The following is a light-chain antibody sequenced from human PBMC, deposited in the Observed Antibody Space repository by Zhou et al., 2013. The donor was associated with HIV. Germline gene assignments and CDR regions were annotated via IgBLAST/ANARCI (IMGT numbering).Light chain of an antibody. CDR3: QQYGSSPLFT. Sequence: EIVIWQSPATLSLSPGERATVSCRASQTVSSNLAWYQQKPGQVPRLLIYGAATRATGVPGRFSGSGSGTEFTLSISSLQTEDFAVYYCQQYGSSPLFTFGPGTKVDIK. V-gene: IGKV3D-15*02. CDR1: QTVSSN. J-gene: IGKJ3*01. CDR2: GAA.